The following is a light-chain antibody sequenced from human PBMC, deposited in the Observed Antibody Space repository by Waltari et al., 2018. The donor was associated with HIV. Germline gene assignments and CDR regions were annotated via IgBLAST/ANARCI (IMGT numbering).Light chain of an antibody. CDR3: QSYDSSLSGLL. J-gene: IGLJ2*01. V-gene: IGLV1-40*01. CDR1: NIGAGFD. CDR2: GNT. Sequence: QSVLTQPPSVSGAPGQRVTISNIGAGFDVHWYQQLPGTAPKLLLYGNTNRPSGVPDRFSGSKSGTSASLAITGLQAEDEADYYCQSYDSSLSGLLFGGGTKLTVL.